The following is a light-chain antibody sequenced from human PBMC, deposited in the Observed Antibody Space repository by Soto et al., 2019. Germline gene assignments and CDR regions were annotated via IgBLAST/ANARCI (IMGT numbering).Light chain of an antibody. Sequence: QSVLTQPGSVSGSPGQSITMSCTDVGFYGLVSWYQQHPGKVPKLMIYDVSKRPSGVSERFSGSKSGNTAYLTISALQADDEADYYCSLDAGSSIYVFGTGTKVTVL. CDR2: DVS. J-gene: IGLJ1*01. CDR3: SLDAGSSIYV. CDR1: VGFYGL. V-gene: IGLV2-23*02.